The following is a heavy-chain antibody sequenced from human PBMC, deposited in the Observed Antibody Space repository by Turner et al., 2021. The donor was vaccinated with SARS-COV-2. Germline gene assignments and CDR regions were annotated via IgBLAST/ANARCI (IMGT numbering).Heavy chain of an antibody. CDR1: GDSISSYY. J-gene: IGHJ4*02. D-gene: IGHD6-13*01. CDR3: ARQSSSWYLASFDY. CDR2: IYYSGST. Sequence: QVQLQESGPGLVKPSETLSLTCPVSGDSISSYYWSWIRQPPGKGLEWIGYIYYSGSTNYNPSLKSRVTISVDTSKNQFSLKLSSVTAADTAVYYCARQSSSWYLASFDYWGQGTLVTVSS. V-gene: IGHV4-59*01.